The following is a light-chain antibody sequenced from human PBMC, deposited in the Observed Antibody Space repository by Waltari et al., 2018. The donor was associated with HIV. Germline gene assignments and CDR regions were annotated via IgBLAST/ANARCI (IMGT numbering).Light chain of an antibody. V-gene: IGLV2-11*01. CDR3: SSYAGSYSVV. CDR1: SSDVGGYDY. Sequence: QSALTQPRSVSGSPGQSVTISCTGTSSDVGGYDYVSWYQQHPGKAPKLMIYDVSERPSGVPDRFSGSKSGNTASLTISGLQAEDEADYYCSSYAGSYSVVFGGGTKLTVL. CDR2: DVS. J-gene: IGLJ2*01.